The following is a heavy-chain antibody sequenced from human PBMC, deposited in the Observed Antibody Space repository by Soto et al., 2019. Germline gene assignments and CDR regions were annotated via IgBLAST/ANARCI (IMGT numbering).Heavy chain of an antibody. CDR1: GGSISSYY. D-gene: IGHD6-13*01. CDR3: ARAIAAADKTHAEYFQH. CDR2: IYTSGST. Sequence: SETLSLTCTVSGGSISSYYWSWIRQPAGKGLEWIGRIYTSGSTNYNPSLKSRVTMSVDTSKNQFSLKLSSVTAADTAVYYCARAIAAADKTHAEYFQHWGQGTLVTAPQ. J-gene: IGHJ1*01. V-gene: IGHV4-4*07.